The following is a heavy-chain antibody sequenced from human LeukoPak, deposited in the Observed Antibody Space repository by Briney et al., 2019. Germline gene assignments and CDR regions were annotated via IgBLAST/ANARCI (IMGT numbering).Heavy chain of an antibody. J-gene: IGHJ3*02. CDR3: ARGSGSSGYDAFDI. Sequence: ASVKVSCKASGYTFTSYDINWVRQATGRGLEWMGWMNPNSGNTGYAQKFQGRVTMTRNTSISTAYMELSSLRSEDTAVYYCARGSGSSGYDAFDIWGQGTMVTVSS. CDR2: MNPNSGNT. V-gene: IGHV1-8*01. CDR1: GYTFTSYD. D-gene: IGHD3-22*01.